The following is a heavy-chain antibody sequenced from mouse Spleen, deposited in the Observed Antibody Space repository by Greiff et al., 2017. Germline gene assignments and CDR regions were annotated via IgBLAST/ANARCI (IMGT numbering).Heavy chain of an antibody. CDR2: IYPGSGST. D-gene: IGHD3-2*01. V-gene: IGHV1-55*01. J-gene: IGHJ3*01. Sequence: QVQLKQPGAELVKPGASVKMSCKASGYTFTSYWITWVKQRPGQGLEWIGDIYPGSGSTNYNEKFKSKATLTVDTSSSTAYMQLSSLTSEDSAVYYCARDWDSSAVAYWGQGTLVTVSA. CDR1: GYTFTSYW. CDR3: ARDWDSSAVAY.